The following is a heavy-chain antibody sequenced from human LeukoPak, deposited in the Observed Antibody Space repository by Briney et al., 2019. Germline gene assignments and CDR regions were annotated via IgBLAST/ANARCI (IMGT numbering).Heavy chain of an antibody. J-gene: IGHJ4*02. V-gene: IGHV3-23*01. CDR3: AKRGVVIRVILVGFHKEAYYFDS. CDR2: ISGSGGST. Sequence: GGSLRLSCAASGFTFSSYWMSWVRQAPGKGLEWVAGISGSGGSTNYADSVKGRFTISRDNPKNTPYLQMNSLRVEDTAVYFCAKRGVVIRVILVGFHKEAYYFDSWGQGALVTVSS. CDR1: GFTFSSYW. D-gene: IGHD3-22*01.